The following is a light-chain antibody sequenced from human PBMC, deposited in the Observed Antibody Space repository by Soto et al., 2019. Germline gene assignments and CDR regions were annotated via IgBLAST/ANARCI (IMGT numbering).Light chain of an antibody. CDR1: QSITIY. CDR3: QQSYGIPWT. J-gene: IGKJ1*01. CDR2: GAT. V-gene: IGKV1-39*01. Sequence: DIQMTQSPSSLSASVGDKVTITCRTSQSITIYLNWYHHKPGIAPKLLIYGATTLQSGVPSRFRGSGSGTDFTLTISSLQPEDFGIYYCQQSYGIPWTFGQGTKVEIK.